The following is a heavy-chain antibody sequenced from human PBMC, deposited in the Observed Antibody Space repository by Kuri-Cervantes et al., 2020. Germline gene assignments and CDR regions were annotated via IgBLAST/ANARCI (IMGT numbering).Heavy chain of an antibody. CDR2: IKQDGSEK. CDR1: GFTFSSYW. V-gene: IGHV3-7*03. D-gene: IGHD3-10*01. Sequence: GGSLRLSCAASGFTFSSYWMSWVRQAPGKGLEWVANIKQDGSEKYYVDSVKGRFTISRDNAKNSLYLQVNSLRADDTAVFYCAKVRGDEGWFDPWGQGTLVTVSS. J-gene: IGHJ5*02. CDR3: AKVRGDEGWFDP.